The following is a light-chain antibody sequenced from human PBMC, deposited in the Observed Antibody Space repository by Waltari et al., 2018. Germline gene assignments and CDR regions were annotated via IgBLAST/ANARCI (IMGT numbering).Light chain of an antibody. CDR3: LQLKAYPLT. V-gene: IGKV1-9*01. CDR2: AAS. Sequence: DIQLAQSQSFLSASVGETVTITCRASQGIGNSLVWLQQKPGKTPELLIYAASTLQRGVPSRFSGSGFGTEFTLTITSLQPEDSATYHCLQLKAYPLTFGGGSRVEIK. CDR1: QGIGNS. J-gene: IGKJ4*01.